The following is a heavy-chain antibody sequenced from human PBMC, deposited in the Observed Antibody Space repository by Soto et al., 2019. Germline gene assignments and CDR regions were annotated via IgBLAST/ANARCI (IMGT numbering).Heavy chain of an antibody. Sequence: QVHLEESGGGLVKPGGSLRLSCTASGFTFSDYYMSWIRQAPGKGLEWLAYISGSGSTTYYTDSVKGRFANSRDNARTSLYLQINSLRVEDSAVYYCARSSLTYFEFWGQGTLVTVSS. CDR1: GFTFSDYY. V-gene: IGHV3-11*01. CDR3: ARSSLTYFEF. CDR2: ISGSGSTT. J-gene: IGHJ4*02.